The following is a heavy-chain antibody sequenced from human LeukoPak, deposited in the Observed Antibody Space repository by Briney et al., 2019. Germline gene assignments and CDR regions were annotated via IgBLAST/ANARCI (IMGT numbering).Heavy chain of an antibody. CDR3: VRDRPHNWFDP. CDR1: GFIFSDDW. Sequence: GGSLRLSCAASGFIFSDDWMHWVRQAPGKGLVWVSGINTDGSRATYADSVKGRFTFSRDNAKNTLYLQMSSLRDEDTAVYCCVRDRPHNWFDPWGQGTLVTVSS. J-gene: IGHJ5*02. CDR2: INTDGSRA. V-gene: IGHV3-74*01.